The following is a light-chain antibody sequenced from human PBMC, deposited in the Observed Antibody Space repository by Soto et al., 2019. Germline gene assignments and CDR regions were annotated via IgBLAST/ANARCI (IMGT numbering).Light chain of an antibody. CDR3: QQYNSYLIT. V-gene: IGKV1-5*03. CDR2: KAS. J-gene: IGKJ5*01. Sequence: DIQMTQSPSTLSAYVGDRVTITCRASQSISSWLAWYQQKPGKALKLLIYKASSLESGVPSRFSGSGSGTEFTLTISSLQPDDFATYYCQQYNSYLITFGQGTRLEIK. CDR1: QSISSW.